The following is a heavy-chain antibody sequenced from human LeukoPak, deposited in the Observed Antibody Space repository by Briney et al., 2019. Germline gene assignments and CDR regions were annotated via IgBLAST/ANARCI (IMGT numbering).Heavy chain of an antibody. CDR3: AKDRTSVTTVY. CDR1: GFTFSSYA. J-gene: IGHJ4*02. D-gene: IGHD4-17*01. CDR2: ISWNSGSI. Sequence: GGSLRLSCAASGFTFSSYAMHWVRQAPGKGLEWVSGISWNSGSIGYADSVKGRFTISRDNAKNSLYLQMNSLRPEDTAVYYCAKDRTSVTTVYWGQGTLVTVSS. V-gene: IGHV3-9*01.